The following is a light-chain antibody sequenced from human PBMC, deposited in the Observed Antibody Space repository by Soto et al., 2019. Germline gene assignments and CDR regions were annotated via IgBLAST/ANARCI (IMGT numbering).Light chain of an antibody. Sequence: QSALTQPASVSGSHGQSITISCTGTSSDVGSYNRVSWYQQHPAKAPKLIIYEDSERPSGVSNRFSGSKSGNTASLTISGLQAEDEADYYCCSYAGSSTWVFGGGTKLTVL. CDR3: CSYAGSSTWV. CDR2: EDS. J-gene: IGLJ3*02. V-gene: IGLV2-23*01. CDR1: SSDVGSYNR.